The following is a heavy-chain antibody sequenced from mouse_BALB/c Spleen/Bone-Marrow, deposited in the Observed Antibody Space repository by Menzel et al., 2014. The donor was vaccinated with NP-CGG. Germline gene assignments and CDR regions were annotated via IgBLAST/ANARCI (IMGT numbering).Heavy chain of an antibody. J-gene: IGHJ3*01. Sequence: EVKLVESGGGLVQPGGSLKLSCAASGFDFSGLWMSWVRQAPGRGLEWIGEINPDSNTINYSPSLKDKFIISRDNAKNTLYLQMSKVRSEDTALYYCARLGYYGSFAYWGQGTLVTVSA. D-gene: IGHD1-2*01. CDR3: ARLGYYGSFAY. V-gene: IGHV4-1*02. CDR2: INPDSNTI. CDR1: GFDFSGLW.